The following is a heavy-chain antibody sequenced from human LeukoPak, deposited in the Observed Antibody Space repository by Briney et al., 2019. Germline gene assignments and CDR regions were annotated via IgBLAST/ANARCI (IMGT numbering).Heavy chain of an antibody. D-gene: IGHD5-12*01. CDR1: GYTFTSYG. V-gene: IGHV1-18*01. CDR2: ISAYNGNT. J-gene: IGHJ4*02. CDR3: ARVADGIKYSGIDY. Sequence: ASVKVFCKASGYTFTSYGISWVRQAPGQGLEWMGWISAYNGNTNYAQKLQGRVTMTTDTSTSTAYMELSSLRSEDTAVYYCARVADGIKYSGIDYWGQGTLVTVSS.